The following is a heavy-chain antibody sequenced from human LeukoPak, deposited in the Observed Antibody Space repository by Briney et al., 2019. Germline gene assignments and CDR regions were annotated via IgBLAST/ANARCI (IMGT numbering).Heavy chain of an antibody. CDR3: ARLKLESNDMDV. CDR2: IYYSGST. CDR1: GGSISSYY. Sequence: PSETLSLTCTVSGGSISSYYWSWIRQPPGKGLEWIGYIYYSGSTNYNPSLKSRVTISVDTSKNQFSLKLSSVTAADTAVYYCARLKLESNDMDVWGKGTTVTVSS. J-gene: IGHJ6*03. D-gene: IGHD1-1*01. V-gene: IGHV4-59*01.